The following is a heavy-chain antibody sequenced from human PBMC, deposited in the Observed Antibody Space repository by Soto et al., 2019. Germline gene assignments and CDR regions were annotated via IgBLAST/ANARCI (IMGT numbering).Heavy chain of an antibody. D-gene: IGHD3-16*02. CDR2: ISAYNGNT. V-gene: IGHV1-18*01. CDR3: VRDRLRLGELSTTDY. CDR1: GYSFTSYG. J-gene: IGHJ4*02. Sequence: QVQLVQSGDEVKKPGASVKVSCKASGYSFTSYGISWVRQAPGQGLEWMGWISAYNGNTNYAQKFQGRVTMTTDTSTSTAYMELRSLRSDDTAVYYCVRDRLRLGELSTTDYWGQGTLVTVSS.